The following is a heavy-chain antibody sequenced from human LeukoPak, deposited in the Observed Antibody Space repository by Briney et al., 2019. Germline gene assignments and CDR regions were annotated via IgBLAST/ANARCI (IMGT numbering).Heavy chain of an antibody. CDR1: GYSFTSYW. CDR3: ARPLVYAILTGYYKGAFDI. Sequence: GESLKISCKGSGYSFTSYWIGWVRQMPGKGLEWMGIIYPGDSDTRYSPSFQGQVTISADKSISTAYLQWSSLKASDTAMYYCARPLVYAILTGYYKGAFDIWGQGTMVSVSS. J-gene: IGHJ3*02. CDR2: IYPGDSDT. D-gene: IGHD3-9*01. V-gene: IGHV5-51*01.